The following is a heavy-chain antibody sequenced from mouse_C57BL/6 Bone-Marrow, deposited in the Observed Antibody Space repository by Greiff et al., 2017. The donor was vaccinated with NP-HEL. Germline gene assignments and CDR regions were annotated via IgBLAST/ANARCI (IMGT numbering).Heavy chain of an antibody. V-gene: IGHV5-17*01. CDR1: GFTFSDYG. Sequence: EVQVVESGGGLVKPGGSLKLSCAASGFTFSDYGMHWVRQAPEKGLEWVAYISSGSSTIYYADTVKGRFTISRDNAKNTLFLQMTSLRSEDTAMYYCARLLSSYEGWYFDVWGTGTTVTVSS. J-gene: IGHJ1*03. D-gene: IGHD1-1*01. CDR3: ARLLSSYEGWYFDV. CDR2: ISSGSSTI.